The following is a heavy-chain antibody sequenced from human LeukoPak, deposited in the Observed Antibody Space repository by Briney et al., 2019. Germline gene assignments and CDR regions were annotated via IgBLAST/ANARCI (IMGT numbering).Heavy chain of an antibody. Sequence: GGSLRLSCAASGFTFSDYYMSWIRQAPAKGLEWVSYISSSGSTIYYADSVKGRFTISRDNAKNSLYLQMNSLRAEDTAVYYCARQYDILTGYYGLEEYYFDYWGQGTLVTVSS. CDR3: ARQYDILTGYYGLEEYYFDY. J-gene: IGHJ4*02. CDR2: ISSSGSTI. V-gene: IGHV3-11*04. D-gene: IGHD3-9*01. CDR1: GFTFSDYY.